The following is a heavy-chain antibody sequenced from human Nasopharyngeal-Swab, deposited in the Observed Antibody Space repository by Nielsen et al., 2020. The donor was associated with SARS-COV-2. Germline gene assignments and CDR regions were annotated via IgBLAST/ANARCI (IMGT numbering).Heavy chain of an antibody. D-gene: IGHD5-18*01. Sequence: ASVKVSCKASGYTFSDYYMEWVRQAPGHGLERMGRINPNSGGTNYAQKFQGRVTLSRDASITTAYMEMSGLTSDDTAIYYCTRVPRVGGYSYGYDHWGQGTLVTVSS. CDR1: GYTFSDYY. J-gene: IGHJ5*02. V-gene: IGHV1-2*06. CDR3: TRVPRVGGYSYGYDH. CDR2: INPNSGGT.